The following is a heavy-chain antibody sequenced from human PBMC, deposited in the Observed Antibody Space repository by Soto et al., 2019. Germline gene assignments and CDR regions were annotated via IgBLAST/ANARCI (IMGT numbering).Heavy chain of an antibody. CDR2: IYPGDSDT. J-gene: IGHJ4*02. D-gene: IGHD2-15*01. V-gene: IGHV5-51*01. CDR3: ARRLHQVEDFDY. CDR1: GYSFSSYW. Sequence: GESLKISCKGSGYSFSSYWIGWVRQMPGKGLEWMGIIYPGDSDTRYSPSFQGQVTISVDKSINTAYLQWSSLKASDTAMYYCARRLHQVEDFDYWGQGTLVTVAS.